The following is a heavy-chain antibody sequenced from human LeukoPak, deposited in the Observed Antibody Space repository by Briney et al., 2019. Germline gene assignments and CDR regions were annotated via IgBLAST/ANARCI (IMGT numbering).Heavy chain of an antibody. Sequence: GGSLRLSCAASGFTFSSYWMSWVRQAPGKGLEWVANIKQDGSEKYYVDSVKGRFTISRDNAKNSLYLQMNSLRAEDTAVYYCASDISSGWSEFDYWGQGTLVTVSS. D-gene: IGHD6-19*01. J-gene: IGHJ4*02. CDR3: ASDISSGWSEFDY. CDR2: IKQDGSEK. CDR1: GFTFSSYW. V-gene: IGHV3-7*01.